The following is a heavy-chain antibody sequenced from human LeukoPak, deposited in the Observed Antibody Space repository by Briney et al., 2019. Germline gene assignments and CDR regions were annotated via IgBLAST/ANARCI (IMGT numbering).Heavy chain of an antibody. J-gene: IGHJ1*01. V-gene: IGHV3-30-3*02. D-gene: IGHD4-17*01. Sequence: PGGSLRLSCTASGFTFSSYAMHWVRQAPGKGLEWVAVISYDGSNKYYADSVKGRFTISRDNSKNTLYLQMNSLKTEDTAVYYCSTGIWDYGDYLSFYWGQGTLVTVSS. CDR2: ISYDGSNK. CDR3: STGIWDYGDYLSFY. CDR1: GFTFSSYA.